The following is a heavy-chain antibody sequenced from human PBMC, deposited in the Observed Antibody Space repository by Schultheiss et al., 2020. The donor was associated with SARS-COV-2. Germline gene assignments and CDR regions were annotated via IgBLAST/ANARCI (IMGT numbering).Heavy chain of an antibody. J-gene: IGHJ4*02. Sequence: GGSLRLSCQGSGYIFTNYWIIWVRQMPGKGLEWMGRIDPSDSYTDYSPSFEGHVTISADKSINTSYLQWSSLKASDTAMYYCARPSHDSGWYLGMGYYFDSWGQGTPVTVSS. CDR2: IDPSDSYT. V-gene: IGHV5-10-1*01. CDR3: ARPSHDSGWYLGMGYYFDS. D-gene: IGHD6-19*01. CDR1: GYIFTNYW.